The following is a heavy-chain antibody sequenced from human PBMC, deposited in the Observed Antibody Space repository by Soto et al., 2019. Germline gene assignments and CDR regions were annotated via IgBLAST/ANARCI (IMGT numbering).Heavy chain of an antibody. J-gene: IGHJ6*02. Sequence: PGGSLRLSCAASGFTFSSYGMHWVRQAPGKGLEWVAVISYDGSNKYYADSVKGRFTISRDNSKNTLYLQMNSLRAEDTAVYYCAKAPGLRFLEWSDVWGQGTTVTVSS. CDR3: AKAPGLRFLEWSDV. D-gene: IGHD3-3*01. CDR1: GFTFSSYG. V-gene: IGHV3-30*18. CDR2: ISYDGSNK.